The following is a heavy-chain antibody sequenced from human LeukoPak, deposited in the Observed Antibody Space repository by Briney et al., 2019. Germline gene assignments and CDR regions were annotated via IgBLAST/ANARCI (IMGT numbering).Heavy chain of an antibody. CDR1: GGTFSSYA. J-gene: IGHJ6*04. CDR2: IIPIFGTA. D-gene: IGHD5-12*01. Sequence: SVKVSCKASGGTFSSYAISWVRQAPGQGLEWMGGIIPIFGTANYAQKFQGRVTITADKSTSTAYMELSSLRSEDTAVYYCARGGHSGYDLGGMDVWGKGTTVTVPS. V-gene: IGHV1-69*06. CDR3: ARGGHSGYDLGGMDV.